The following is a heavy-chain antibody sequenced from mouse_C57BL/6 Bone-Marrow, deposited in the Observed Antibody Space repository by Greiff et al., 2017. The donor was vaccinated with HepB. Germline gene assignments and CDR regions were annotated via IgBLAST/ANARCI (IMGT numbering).Heavy chain of an antibody. D-gene: IGHD4-1*01. Sequence: EVQLQESGGGLVQPKGSLKLSCAASGFSFNTYAMNWVRQAPGKGLEWVARIRSKSNNYATYYADSVKDRFTISRDDSESMLYLQMNNLKTEDTAMYYCVRHGPWGYFDVWGTGTTVTVSS. CDR2: IRSKSNNYAT. V-gene: IGHV10-1*01. CDR1: GFSFNTYA. CDR3: VRHGPWGYFDV. J-gene: IGHJ1*03.